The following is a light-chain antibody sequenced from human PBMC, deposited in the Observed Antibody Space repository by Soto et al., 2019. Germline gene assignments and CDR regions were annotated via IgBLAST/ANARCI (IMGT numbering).Light chain of an antibody. CDR3: CSYAGSYTAL. CDR2: DVS. V-gene: IGLV2-11*01. J-gene: IGLJ2*01. CDR1: SSDVGGYNY. Sequence: QSALTQPRSVSGSPGQSVTISCTGTSSDVGGYNYVSWYQHHPGIAPKLMIYDVSKRPSGVPDRFSGSKSGSTASLTIYGLQAEDEADYYCCSYAGSYTALFGGGTKLTVL.